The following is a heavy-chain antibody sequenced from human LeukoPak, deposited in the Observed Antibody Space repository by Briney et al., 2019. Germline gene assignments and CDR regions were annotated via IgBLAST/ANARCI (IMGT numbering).Heavy chain of an antibody. J-gene: IGHJ4*02. CDR3: ARGPYCSSTSCYTEFDY. CDR1: GFTFSSYW. CDR2: INTDGSST. V-gene: IGHV3-74*01. Sequence: GGSLRLSCAASGFTFSSYWMHWVRQAPGKGLVWVSRINTDGSSTRYADSVKGRFTISRDNAKNTLYLQMNSLRAEDTAVYYCARGPYCSSTSCYTEFDYWGQGALVTVSS. D-gene: IGHD2-2*02.